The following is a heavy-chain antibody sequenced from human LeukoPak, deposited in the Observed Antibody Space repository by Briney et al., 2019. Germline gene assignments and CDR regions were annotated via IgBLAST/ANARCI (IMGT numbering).Heavy chain of an antibody. V-gene: IGHV3-33*01. D-gene: IGHD3-22*01. CDR1: GFTFSSYG. CDR2: IWYDGSNK. CDR3: ARDPGDYYDSSGYYDY. J-gene: IGHJ4*02. Sequence: PGGSLRLSCAASGFTFSSYGMHWVRQAPGKGLEWVAVIWYDGSNKYYADSVKGRFTISGDNSKNTLYLQMNSLRAEDTAVYYCARDPGDYYDSSGYYDYWGQGTLVTVSS.